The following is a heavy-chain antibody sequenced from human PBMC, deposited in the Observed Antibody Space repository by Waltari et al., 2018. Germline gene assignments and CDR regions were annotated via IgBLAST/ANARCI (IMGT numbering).Heavy chain of an antibody. CDR3: AREGSPIPLDY. J-gene: IGHJ4*02. V-gene: IGHV4-34*01. CDR2: INHSGST. D-gene: IGHD3-10*01. CDR1: GGSFSGYS. Sequence: QVQLQQWGAGLLKPSETLSLTCAVYGGSFSGYSWGWIRQPPGKGLEWIGEINHSGSTNYNPSLKSRVTISVDTSKNQFSLKLSSVTAADTAVYYCAREGSPIPLDYWGQGTLVTVSS.